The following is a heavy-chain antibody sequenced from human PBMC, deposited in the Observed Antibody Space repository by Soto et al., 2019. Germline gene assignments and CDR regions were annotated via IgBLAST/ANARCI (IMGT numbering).Heavy chain of an antibody. CDR3: AHIVVAGLGYYFDY. CDR1: GFSLSSTRMA. Sequence: QITLKESGPTLVKPTQTLTLTCTFSGFSLSSTRMAVGWIRQPPGKALEWLALIYWDDDKRYSPFLKSRLTITKDTSKIQVVLTMSNMDPVDTAGYYCAHIVVAGLGYYFDYWGQGTLVTVSS. J-gene: IGHJ4*02. CDR2: IYWDDDK. D-gene: IGHD6-19*01. V-gene: IGHV2-5*02.